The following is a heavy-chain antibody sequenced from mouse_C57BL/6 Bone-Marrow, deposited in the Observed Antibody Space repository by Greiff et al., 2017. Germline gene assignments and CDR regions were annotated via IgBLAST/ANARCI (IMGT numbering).Heavy chain of an antibody. CDR2: ISSGGSYT. D-gene: IGHD1-1*01. CDR1: GFTFSSYG. CDR3: ARHSVYYYGSSMDY. J-gene: IGHJ4*01. Sequence: EVQLVESGGDLVKPGGSLKLSCAASGFTFSSYGMSWVRQTPDKRLEWVATISSGGSYTYSPDSVKGRFTISRDNAKNTLYLQMSSLKSEDTAMYYCARHSVYYYGSSMDYWGQGTSVTVSS. V-gene: IGHV5-6*01.